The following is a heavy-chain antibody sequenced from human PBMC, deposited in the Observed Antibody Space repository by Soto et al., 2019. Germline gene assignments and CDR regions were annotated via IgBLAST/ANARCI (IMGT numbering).Heavy chain of an antibody. J-gene: IGHJ4*02. D-gene: IGHD2-21*01. CDR2: TYYNGAT. CDR3: ARGHAYRDCWRTFDT. Sequence: SETLSLTCTVSDDSFRGAEYYWSWIRQPLGKGPEWIGYTYYNGATKYNPALRSRVTMSEDTSKNQFSLRLSSVTAADTAVYFCARGHAYRDCWRTFDTWGRGILVTVSS. CDR1: DDSFRGAEYY. V-gene: IGHV4-61*08.